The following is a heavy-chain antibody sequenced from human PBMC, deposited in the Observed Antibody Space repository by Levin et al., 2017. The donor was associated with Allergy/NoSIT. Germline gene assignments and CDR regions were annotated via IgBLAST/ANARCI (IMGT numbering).Heavy chain of an antibody. CDR2: IWYDGSNK. V-gene: IGHV3-33*01. J-gene: IGHJ4*02. CDR3: ARDGWGPGGGYFDY. Sequence: GGSLRLSCAASGFTFSSYGMHWVRQAPGKGLEWVAVIWYDGSNKYYADSVKGRFTISRDNSKNTLYLQMNSLRAEDTAVYYCARDGWGPGGGYFDYWGQGTLVTVSS. D-gene: IGHD6-19*01. CDR1: GFTFSSYG.